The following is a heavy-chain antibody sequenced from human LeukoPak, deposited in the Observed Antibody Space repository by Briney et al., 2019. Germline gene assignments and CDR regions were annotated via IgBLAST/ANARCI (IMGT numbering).Heavy chain of an antibody. D-gene: IGHD4-17*01. CDR3: ARDSDIHTVTNYYYYYMDV. CDR1: GFTFSSYS. J-gene: IGHJ6*03. CDR2: ISSSSSYI. Sequence: GGSLRLSCTASGFTFSSYSMNWVRQAPGKGLEWVSSISSSSSYIYYADSVKGRFTIPRDNAKNSLYLQMNSLRAEDTAVYDCARDSDIHTVTNYYYYYMDVWGKGTTVTVSS. V-gene: IGHV3-21*01.